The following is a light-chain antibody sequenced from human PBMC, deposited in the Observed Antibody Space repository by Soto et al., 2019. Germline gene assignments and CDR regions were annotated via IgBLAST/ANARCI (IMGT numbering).Light chain of an antibody. CDR1: QSVSSS. CDR2: DAS. CDR3: QQRSSWPLT. J-gene: IGKJ4*01. V-gene: IGKV3-11*01. Sequence: EIVLTQSPATLSLSPGETATLSCRASQSVSSSLAWYQQKPGQTPRLLIYDASNRATGIPARFSGSGSGTDFTLTVSSLEPEDFAVYYCQQRSSWPLTFGGGTXVXXK.